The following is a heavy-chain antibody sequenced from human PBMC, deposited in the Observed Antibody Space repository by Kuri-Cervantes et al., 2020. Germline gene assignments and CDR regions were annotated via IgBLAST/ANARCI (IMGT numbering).Heavy chain of an antibody. D-gene: IGHD5-12*01. CDR2: INPNSGGT. J-gene: IGHJ5*02. Sequence: ASVKVSCKASGYTFTGYYMHWVRQAPGQGLEWMGWINPNSGGTNYAQKFQGWVTMTRDTSISTAYMELSRLRSDDTAVYYCARSKDRLEYGWFDPWGQGTLVTVSS. CDR1: GYTFTGYY. CDR3: ARSKDRLEYGWFDP. V-gene: IGHV1-2*04.